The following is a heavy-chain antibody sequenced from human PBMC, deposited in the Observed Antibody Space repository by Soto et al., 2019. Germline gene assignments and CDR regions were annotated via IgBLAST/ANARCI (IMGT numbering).Heavy chain of an antibody. D-gene: IGHD6-13*01. CDR1: GFTFSSYG. CDR3: AKDGRQQLVPGDY. J-gene: IGHJ4*02. V-gene: IGHV3-30*18. Sequence: AGGSLRLSCAASGFTFSSYGMHWVRQAPGKGLEWVAVISYDGRNKYYADSLKGRFTISRDNSKNTLYLQMNSLRAEDTAVYYCAKDGRQQLVPGDYWGQGTLVTVSS. CDR2: ISYDGRNK.